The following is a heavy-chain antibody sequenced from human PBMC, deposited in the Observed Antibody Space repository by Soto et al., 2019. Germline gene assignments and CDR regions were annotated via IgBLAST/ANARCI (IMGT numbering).Heavy chain of an antibody. D-gene: IGHD4-17*01. J-gene: IGHJ4*02. CDR2: INHSGST. CDR1: GGSFSGYY. V-gene: IGHV4-34*01. CDR3: ARGNTVTTRSPYYFDY. Sequence: QVQLQQWGAGLLKPSETLSLTCAVYGGSFSGYYWSWIRQPPGKGLEWIGEINHSGSTNYNPSLKSRVNISVDTSKNQFSLKLSSVTAAHTAVYYCARGNTVTTRSPYYFDYWGQGTLVTVSS.